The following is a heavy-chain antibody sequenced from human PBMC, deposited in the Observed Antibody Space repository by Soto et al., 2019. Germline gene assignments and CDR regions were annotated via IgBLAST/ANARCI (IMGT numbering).Heavy chain of an antibody. V-gene: IGHV4-34*01. CDR3: ASSYYDILTGYPGEAFDI. CDR2: INHSGST. Sequence: PSETLSLTCAVYGGSFSGYYWSWIRQPPGKGLEWIGEINHSGSTNYNPSLKSRVTISVDTSKNQFSLKLSSVTAADTAVYYCASSYYDILTGYPGEAFDIWGQGTMVT. D-gene: IGHD3-9*01. CDR1: GGSFSGYY. J-gene: IGHJ3*02.